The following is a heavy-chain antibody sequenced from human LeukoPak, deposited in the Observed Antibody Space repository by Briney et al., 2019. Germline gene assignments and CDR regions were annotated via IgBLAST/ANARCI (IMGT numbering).Heavy chain of an antibody. D-gene: IGHD5-12*01. CDR3: AKAASPRGYSGYEAAN. CDR1: GFTFSSYA. J-gene: IGHJ4*02. V-gene: IGHV3-23*01. Sequence: GGSLRLSCAASGFTFSSYAMSWVRQAPGKGLEWVSAISGGGGSTYYADSVKGRFTISRDNSKNTLYLQMNSLRAEDTAVYYCAKAASPRGYSGYEAANWGQGTLVTVSS. CDR2: ISGGGGST.